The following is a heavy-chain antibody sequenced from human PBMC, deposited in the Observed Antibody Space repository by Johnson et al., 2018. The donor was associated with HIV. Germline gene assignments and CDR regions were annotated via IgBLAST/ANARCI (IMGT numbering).Heavy chain of an antibody. V-gene: IGHV3-66*01. J-gene: IGHJ3*02. Sequence: VQLVESGGGLVQPGGSLRLSCAASGFTFSSYDMHWVRQAPGKGLEWVSIVYSGGSTYYADSVKGRFTISRDNSKNTLYLQMNSLGAEDTAVYYCASGHIVVVTAIGGGAFDIWGQGTMVTVSS. CDR2: VYSGGST. CDR3: ASGHIVVVTAIGGGAFDI. CDR1: GFTFSSYD. D-gene: IGHD2-21*02.